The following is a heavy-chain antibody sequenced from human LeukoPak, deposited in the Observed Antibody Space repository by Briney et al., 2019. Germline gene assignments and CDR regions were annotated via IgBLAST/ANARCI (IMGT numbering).Heavy chain of an antibody. CDR3: ARDPGTDYGGNPYYFDY. CDR2: IYYSGST. CDR1: GGSISSYY. D-gene: IGHD4-23*01. V-gene: IGHV4-59*01. J-gene: IGHJ4*02. Sequence: SETLSLTYTVSGGSISSYYWSWIRQPPGKGLEWIGYIYYSGSTSYNPSLKSRVTISVDTSKNQFSLKLSSVTAADTAVYYCARDPGTDYGGNPYYFDYWGQGTLVTVSS.